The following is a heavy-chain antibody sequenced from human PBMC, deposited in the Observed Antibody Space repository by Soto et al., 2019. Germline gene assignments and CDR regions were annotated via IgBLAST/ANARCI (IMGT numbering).Heavy chain of an antibody. Sequence: GESLKISCKGSGYIFTNYWIGWVRQMPGKGLEWMGIIYPGDSDTRYSPSFQGQVTISVDKSVSTAYLQWSSLKASDTAMYYCARPPYGDYAAMYVWGQGTMVTVSS. J-gene: IGHJ6*02. CDR3: ARPPYGDYAAMYV. CDR2: IYPGDSDT. D-gene: IGHD4-17*01. V-gene: IGHV5-51*01. CDR1: GYIFTNYW.